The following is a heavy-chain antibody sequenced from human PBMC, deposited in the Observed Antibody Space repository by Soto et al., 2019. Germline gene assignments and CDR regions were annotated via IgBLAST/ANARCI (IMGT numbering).Heavy chain of an antibody. V-gene: IGHV1-8*01. J-gene: IGHJ6*03. Sequence: ASVKVSCKASGYTFTSYDINWVRQATGQGLEWMGWMNPNSGNTGYAQRFQGRATMTRNTSISTAYMELSSLRSEDTAVYYCARGAGDYVDYYYYYYYMDVWGKGTTVTVS. CDR3: ARGAGDYVDYYYYYYYMDV. CDR1: GYTFTSYD. CDR2: MNPNSGNT. D-gene: IGHD4-17*01.